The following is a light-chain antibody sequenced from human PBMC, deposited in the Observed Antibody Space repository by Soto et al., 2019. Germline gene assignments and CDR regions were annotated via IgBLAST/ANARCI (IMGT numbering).Light chain of an antibody. CDR1: SSDIGFYNY. Sequence: QSALTQPASVSGSPGQSITISCTGTSSDIGFYNYVSWYQQHPGKAPKLMIYEVSNRPSGVSNRFSGSKSGNTVSLTISGLQAEDEADYYCSSYTNSITHVFGTGTKVTVL. CDR3: SSYTNSITHV. CDR2: EVS. V-gene: IGLV2-14*01. J-gene: IGLJ1*01.